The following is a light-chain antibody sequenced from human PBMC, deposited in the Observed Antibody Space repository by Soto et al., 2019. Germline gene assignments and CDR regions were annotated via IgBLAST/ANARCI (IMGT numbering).Light chain of an antibody. CDR3: CSYVVGSLYV. CDR1: SSDVGGYNY. CDR2: DVS. J-gene: IGLJ1*01. Sequence: QSALTQPPSVSGSPGQSLTISCTGTSSDVGGYNYVSWYQQHPGKAPRLMIYDVSKRPSGVPDRFSGSKSDNTASLTISGLQAEDEGDYYCCSYVVGSLYVFGTGTKLTVL. V-gene: IGLV2-11*01.